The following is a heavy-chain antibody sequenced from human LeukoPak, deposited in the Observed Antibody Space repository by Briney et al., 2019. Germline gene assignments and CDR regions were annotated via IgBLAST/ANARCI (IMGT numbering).Heavy chain of an antibody. CDR3: ASVGTTVTNRRHYYYYMDV. V-gene: IGHV4-34*01. CDR2: VNHSGST. J-gene: IGHJ6*03. D-gene: IGHD4-17*01. CDR1: GGSFSGYY. Sequence: ASETLSLTCAVYGGSFSGYYWSWIRQPPGKGLEWIGEVNHSGSTNYNPSLKSRVTISVDTSKNQFSLKLSSVTAADTAVYCCASVGTTVTNRRHYYYYMDVWGKGTTVTVSS.